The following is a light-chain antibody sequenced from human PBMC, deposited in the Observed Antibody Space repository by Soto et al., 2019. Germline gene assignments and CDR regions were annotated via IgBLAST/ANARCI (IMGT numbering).Light chain of an antibody. J-gene: IGKJ2*01. V-gene: IGKV3-20*01. CDR1: QSVSSSY. CDR3: QQYATSPNN. Sequence: EIVLTQSPGTLSLSPGERATLSCRASQSVSSSYLAWYQQKPGQAPRLLIYGASSRATGIPDRFSGSGSGTEFTLTISRLEPEDFAVYYCQQYATSPNNFGQGTKLEIK. CDR2: GAS.